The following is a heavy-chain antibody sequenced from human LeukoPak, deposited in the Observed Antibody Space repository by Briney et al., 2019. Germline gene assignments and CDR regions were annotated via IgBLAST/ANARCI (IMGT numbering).Heavy chain of an antibody. J-gene: IGHJ4*02. V-gene: IGHV3-7*05. CDR1: GFTLSNYW. CDR3: ARDKDPYGAGSYWL. D-gene: IGHD3-10*01. CDR2: IKQDGSEK. Sequence: PGGSLRLSCATSGFTLSNYWMSWVRQAPGKGLEWVAIIKQDGSEKYYVDSVKGRFTISRDNAKKSLYLQMNGLRAEDTALYYCARDKDPYGAGSYWLWGQGTLVTVSS.